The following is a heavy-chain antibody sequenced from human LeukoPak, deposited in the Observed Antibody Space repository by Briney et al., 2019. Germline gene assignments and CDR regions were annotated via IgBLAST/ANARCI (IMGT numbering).Heavy chain of an antibody. CDR3: AKRSYYDFWSGYSGGAFDI. CDR2: INHSGST. Sequence: SETLSLTCAVYGVSFSGYYWSWIRQPPGKGLEWIGEINHSGSTNYNPSLKSRVTISVDTSKNQFSLKLSSVTAADTAVYYCAKRSYYDFWSGYSGGAFDIWGQGTMVTVSS. D-gene: IGHD3-3*01. CDR1: GVSFSGYY. V-gene: IGHV4-34*01. J-gene: IGHJ3*02.